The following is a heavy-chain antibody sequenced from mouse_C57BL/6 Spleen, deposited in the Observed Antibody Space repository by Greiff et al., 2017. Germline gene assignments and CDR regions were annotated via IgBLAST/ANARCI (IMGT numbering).Heavy chain of an antibody. Sequence: VQLKESGPGLVKPSQSLSLTCSVTGYSITSGYYWNWIRQFPGNKLEWMGYISYDGSNNYNPSLKNRISITRDTSKNQFFLKLNSVTTEDTATYYCAREHGSSLFDYWGQGTTLTVSS. CDR3: AREHGSSLFDY. CDR1: GYSITSGYY. J-gene: IGHJ2*01. CDR2: ISYDGSN. V-gene: IGHV3-6*01. D-gene: IGHD1-1*01.